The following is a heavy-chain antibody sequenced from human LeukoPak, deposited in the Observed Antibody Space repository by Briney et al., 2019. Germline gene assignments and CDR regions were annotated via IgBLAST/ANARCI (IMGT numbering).Heavy chain of an antibody. D-gene: IGHD5-12*01. Sequence: GGSLRLSCGASGFTFSNYAMSWVRQAPGKGLEWVSAISGSGGSTYYADSVKGRFTISRDNSKNTLYLQMNSLRAEDTAVYYCAKDIGYSGYDFPFDYWGQGTLVTVSS. J-gene: IGHJ4*02. V-gene: IGHV3-23*01. CDR3: AKDIGYSGYDFPFDY. CDR2: ISGSGGST. CDR1: GFTFSNYA.